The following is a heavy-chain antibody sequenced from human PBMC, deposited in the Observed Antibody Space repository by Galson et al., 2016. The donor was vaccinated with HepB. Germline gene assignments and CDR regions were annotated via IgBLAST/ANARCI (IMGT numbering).Heavy chain of an antibody. Sequence: SVKVSCKASGYTFTTYYMHWVRQAPGQGLEWMGIINPSGGSTHYAQKFQGRVTMTRDTSTSTVYMELSSLRSEDTAVYYCARDGYEQLVLDQWGQGTLVTVSS. CDR2: INPSGGST. J-gene: IGHJ4*02. CDR3: ARDGYEQLVLDQ. CDR1: GYTFTTYY. V-gene: IGHV1-46*01. D-gene: IGHD6-13*01.